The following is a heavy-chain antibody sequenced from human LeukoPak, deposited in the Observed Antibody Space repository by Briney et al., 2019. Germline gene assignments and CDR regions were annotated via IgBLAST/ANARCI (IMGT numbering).Heavy chain of an antibody. J-gene: IGHJ4*02. V-gene: IGHV3-7*01. Sequence: GGSLRLSCAASGFTFSNYWMSWVRQAPGKGLEWVASIKQDRSEKHYVDSVKGRFTISRDNAKNSLDLQMNSPRADDTAVYYCARLYSSSVNFWGQGTKATVSS. CDR1: GFTFSNYW. CDR2: IKQDRSEK. CDR3: ARLYSSSVNF. D-gene: IGHD6-13*01.